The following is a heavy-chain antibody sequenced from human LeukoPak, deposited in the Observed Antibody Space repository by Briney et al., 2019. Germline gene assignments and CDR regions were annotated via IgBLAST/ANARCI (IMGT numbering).Heavy chain of an antibody. CDR1: GFTFSNYA. CDR3: AMLVSRIDY. J-gene: IGHJ4*02. Sequence: LGGSLRLSCAASGFTFSNYAMNWVRQAPGKGLEWVSVISGSGNNRYYADSVKGRFTISRDNSKNTLYLQMNSLRAEDTAVYYCAMLVSRIDYWGQGTLVTVSS. CDR2: ISGSGNNR. D-gene: IGHD2-8*01. V-gene: IGHV3-23*01.